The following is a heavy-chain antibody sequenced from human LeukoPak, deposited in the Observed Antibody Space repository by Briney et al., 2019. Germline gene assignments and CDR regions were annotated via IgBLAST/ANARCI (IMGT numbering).Heavy chain of an antibody. CDR1: GYTFTSYG. CDR3: ARGQGRYGDHTGIPMLFDI. Sequence: SVKVSCKASGYTFTSYGISWVRQAPGQGLEWMGGIIPIFGTANYAQKFQGRVTITADESTSTAYMELSSLRSEDTAVYYCARGQGRYGDHTGIPMLFDIWGQGTMVTVSS. CDR2: IIPIFGTA. D-gene: IGHD4-17*01. J-gene: IGHJ3*02. V-gene: IGHV1-69*13.